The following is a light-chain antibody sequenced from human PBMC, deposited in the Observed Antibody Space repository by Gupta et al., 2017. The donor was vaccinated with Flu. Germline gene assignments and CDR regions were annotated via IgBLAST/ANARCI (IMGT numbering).Light chain of an antibody. CDR3: SSYTNTNTLVV. Sequence: QSALTQPASVSGSPGQSITISCTGTSSDVGGYKYVSWYQQHPGKAPKLMIFEVSNRPSGVSNRFSGSKSGNTASLTISGLQPEDEAYYYYCSSYTNTNTLVVFGGGTKLTVL. J-gene: IGLJ2*01. CDR2: EVS. V-gene: IGLV2-14*01. CDR1: SSDVGGYKY.